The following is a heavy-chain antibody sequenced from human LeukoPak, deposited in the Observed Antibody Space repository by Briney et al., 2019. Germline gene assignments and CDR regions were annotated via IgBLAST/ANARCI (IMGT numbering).Heavy chain of an antibody. J-gene: IGHJ3*02. V-gene: IGHV3-23*01. Sequence: PGGSLRLSCAASGFTFSSYAMSWVRQAPGKGLEWVSGIRGSDRSTYYADSVKGRFIISRDTSKNTLYLQMNSLRAENTAAYFCSKDTSVGACDIWGQGTMVTVSS. CDR3: SKDTSVGACDI. CDR2: IRGSDRST. CDR1: GFTFSSYA. D-gene: IGHD5/OR15-5a*01.